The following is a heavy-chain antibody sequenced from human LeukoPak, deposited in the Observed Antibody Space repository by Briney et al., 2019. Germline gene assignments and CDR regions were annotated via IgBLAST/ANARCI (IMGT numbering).Heavy chain of an antibody. J-gene: IGHJ4*02. CDR3: AKRGSDGDYVFDY. CDR2: ISGSGSSM. Sequence: GGSLRLSCAASGFTFSDYYMSWIRQAPGKGLEWISYISGSGSSMYYADSVKGRFTISRDNSKNTLYLQMNSLRAEDTAVYYCAKRGSDGDYVFDYWGQGTLVTVSS. V-gene: IGHV3-11*01. D-gene: IGHD4-17*01. CDR1: GFTFSDYY.